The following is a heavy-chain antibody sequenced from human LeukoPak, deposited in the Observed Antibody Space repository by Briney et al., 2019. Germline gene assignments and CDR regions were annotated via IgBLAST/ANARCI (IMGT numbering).Heavy chain of an antibody. CDR3: AKRGVVIRVILVGFHKEAYYFDS. CDR2: VSDSGGST. CDR1: GITLRNYG. D-gene: IGHD3-22*01. Sequence: GGSLRLSCAVSGITLRNYGMSWVRQAPGKGLEWVAGVSDSGGSTNYADSVKGRFTISRDNPKNTLYLQMNSLRAEDTAVYFCAKRGVVIRVILVGFHKEAYYFDSWGQGALVTVSS. V-gene: IGHV3-23*01. J-gene: IGHJ4*02.